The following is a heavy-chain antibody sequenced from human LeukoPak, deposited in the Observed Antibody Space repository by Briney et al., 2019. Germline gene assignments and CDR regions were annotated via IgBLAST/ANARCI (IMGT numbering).Heavy chain of an antibody. CDR1: GYTFTSYG. CDR3: ARDNSGYSYGLRYYYCYYGMDV. D-gene: IGHD5-18*01. Sequence: ASVKVSCKASGYTFTSYGISWVRQAPGQGLEWMGWISAYNGNTNYAQKLQGRVTMTTDTSTSTAYMELRSLRSDDTAVYYCARDNSGYSYGLRYYYCYYGMDVWGQGTTVTVSS. CDR2: ISAYNGNT. J-gene: IGHJ6*02. V-gene: IGHV1-18*01.